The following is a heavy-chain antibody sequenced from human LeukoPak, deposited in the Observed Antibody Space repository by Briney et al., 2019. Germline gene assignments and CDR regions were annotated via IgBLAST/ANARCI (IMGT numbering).Heavy chain of an antibody. CDR1: GFTFDDYW. D-gene: IGHD2-2*01. CDR2: INQDGGEK. Sequence: GGSLRLSCGASGFTFDDYWMSWVRQAPGQGLEWVANINQDGGEKYYLDSAKGRFTISRDNARNSLYLQVNSLRAEDTAVYYCARGGTSGYSSTRHFWEGNYYFDYWGQGSLVTVSS. V-gene: IGHV3-7*01. CDR3: ARGGTSGYSSTRHFWEGNYYFDY. J-gene: IGHJ4*02.